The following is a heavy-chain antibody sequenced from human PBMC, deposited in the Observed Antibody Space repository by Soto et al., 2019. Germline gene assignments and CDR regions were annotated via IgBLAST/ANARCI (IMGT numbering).Heavy chain of an antibody. CDR1: GLAFSSYA. D-gene: IGHD2-15*01. Sequence: QPGRSLRLSCAASGLAFSSYAMSWVGQAPGKGLEWFSAISGSSGSTYYADSVKGRFTISRDNSKNTLYLQMNSLRAEDTAVYYCAKDGPSGYCSGGSCYRYNWFDPWGQGTLVTVSS. CDR2: ISGSSGST. V-gene: IGHV3-23*01. J-gene: IGHJ5*02. CDR3: AKDGPSGYCSGGSCYRYNWFDP.